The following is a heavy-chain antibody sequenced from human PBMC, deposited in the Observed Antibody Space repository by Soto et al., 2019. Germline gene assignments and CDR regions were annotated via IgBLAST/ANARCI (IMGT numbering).Heavy chain of an antibody. CDR1: GYTFTSYY. CDR2: INPSGGST. CDR3: ARDEATVVTRWSVGFDY. D-gene: IGHD4-17*01. V-gene: IGHV1-46*01. Sequence: QVQLVQSGAEVTKPGASVKVSCKASGYTFTSYYMHWVRQAPGQGLEWMGIINPSGGSTSYAQTFQGRDTMTRDTSTSTVYMELSSLRSEDTDVYYCARDEATVVTRWSVGFDYWGQGALVTVSS. J-gene: IGHJ4*02.